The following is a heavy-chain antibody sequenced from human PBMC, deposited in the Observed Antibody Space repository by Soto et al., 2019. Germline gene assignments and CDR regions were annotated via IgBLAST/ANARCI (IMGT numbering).Heavy chain of an antibody. Sequence: EVQLVESGGDLVQPGGSLRLSCAASGFPFSSSWMHWFRQAPGKGLVWVSRINSGGTTSYYADSVKGRFTISRDNAKNPLSLQMNSLRVDDTAVYFCASVGSGTYSRFDHWGQGTLLSVSS. J-gene: IGHJ4*02. CDR3: ASVGSGTYSRFDH. D-gene: IGHD1-26*01. CDR1: GFPFSSSW. V-gene: IGHV3-74*01. CDR2: INSGGTTS.